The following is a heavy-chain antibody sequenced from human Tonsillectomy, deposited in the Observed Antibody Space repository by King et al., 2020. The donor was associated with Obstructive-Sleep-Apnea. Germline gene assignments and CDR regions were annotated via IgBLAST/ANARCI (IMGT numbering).Heavy chain of an antibody. CDR3: AKDSGERYFDWLLEVKGFDY. V-gene: IGHV3-23*04. CDR1: GFTFSSYA. Sequence: VQLVESGGGLVQPGGSLRLSCAASGFTFSSYAMSWVRQAPGKGLEWVSDISGSVDSTYYADSVKGRFTISRDISKNTLYLQMKSLRAEDTAVYYCAKDSGERYFDWLLEVKGFDYWGQGTLVTVSS. CDR2: ISGSVDST. D-gene: IGHD3-9*01. J-gene: IGHJ4*02.